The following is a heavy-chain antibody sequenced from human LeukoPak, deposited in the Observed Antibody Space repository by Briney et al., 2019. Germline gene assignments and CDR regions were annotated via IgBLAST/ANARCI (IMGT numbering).Heavy chain of an antibody. CDR1: GGSISSSSYY. D-gene: IGHD3-10*01. CDR3: ARHWFSWSYYPRYDV. CDR2: IYYSGNT. Sequence: SKTLSLTCSVSGGSISSSSYYWDWVRQPPGKGLEWIGNIYYSGNTHYNSSLRSRVSISVDTSKNQFSLKLTSVTAADTAVYYCARHWFSWSYYPRYDVWGQGTLVTVSS. J-gene: IGHJ4*02. V-gene: IGHV4-39*01.